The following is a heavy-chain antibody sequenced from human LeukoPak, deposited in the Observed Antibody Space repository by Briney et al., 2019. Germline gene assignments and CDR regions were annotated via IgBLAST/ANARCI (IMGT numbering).Heavy chain of an antibody. J-gene: IGHJ3*02. Sequence: GGSLRLSCAPSVVIFSKDAMSWVRQAPGKGLEWVSTISAGGGDTDYADSVKGRFTISRDNSKNTLHLQMNSLRAEDTAVYYCAKCKQRASDAFDIWGQGTMVTVSS. CDR1: VVIFSKDA. V-gene: IGHV3-23*01. CDR3: AKCKQRASDAFDI. CDR2: ISAGGGDT. D-gene: IGHD1-1*01.